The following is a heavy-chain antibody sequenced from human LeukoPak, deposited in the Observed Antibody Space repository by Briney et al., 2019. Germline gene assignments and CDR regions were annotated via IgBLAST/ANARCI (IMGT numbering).Heavy chain of an antibody. Sequence: GGSLRLSCAASGSTFSSYWMSWVRQAPGKGLEWVANIKQDGSEKYYVDSVKGRFTISRDNAKNSLYLQMNSLRAEDTAVYYCARGWRWIYDYWGQGTLVTVSS. CDR2: IKQDGSEK. J-gene: IGHJ4*02. CDR1: GSTFSSYW. CDR3: ARGWRWIYDY. D-gene: IGHD5-24*01. V-gene: IGHV3-7*01.